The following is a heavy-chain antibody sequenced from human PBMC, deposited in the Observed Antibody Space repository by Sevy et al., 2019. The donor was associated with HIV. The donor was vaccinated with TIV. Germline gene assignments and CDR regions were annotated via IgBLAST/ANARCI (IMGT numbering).Heavy chain of an antibody. D-gene: IGHD2-15*01. V-gene: IGHV3-53*01. Sequence: GGSLRLSCAASGFSISNNYTAWVRQAPGKGLEWVSVMYSGGSPYYADAVKGRFAPSRDMTKNTVDLQMNSLRAEDTAVYYCARGYCGGGSCTAFDPWGQGTLVTVSS. CDR1: GFSISNNY. J-gene: IGHJ5*02. CDR3: ARGYCGGGSCTAFDP. CDR2: MYSGGSP.